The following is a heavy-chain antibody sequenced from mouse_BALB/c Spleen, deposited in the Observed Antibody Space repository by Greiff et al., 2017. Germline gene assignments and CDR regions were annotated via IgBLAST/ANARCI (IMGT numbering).Heavy chain of an antibody. Sequence: EVQLQQSGPELVKPGASMKISCKASGYSFTGYTMNWVKQSHGKILEWIGLINPYNGGTSYNQKFKGKATLTVDKSSSTAYMELLSLTSEDSAVYYCARSTAGDYWGQGTTLTVSS. CDR3: ARSTAGDY. CDR1: GYSFTGYT. D-gene: IGHD1-2*01. V-gene: IGHV1-18*01. J-gene: IGHJ2*01. CDR2: INPYNGGT.